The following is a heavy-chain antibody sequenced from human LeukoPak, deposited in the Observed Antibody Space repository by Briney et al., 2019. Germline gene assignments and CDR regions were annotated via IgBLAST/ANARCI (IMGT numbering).Heavy chain of an antibody. J-gene: IGHJ5*02. CDR2: IYTSGST. CDR3: ARDHGYNPCWFDP. CDR1: GGSISSGSYY. D-gene: IGHD5-24*01. V-gene: IGHV4-61*02. Sequence: PSQTLSLTCTVSGGSISSGSYYWSWIRQPAGKGLEWIGRIYTSGSTNYNPSLKSRVTISVDTSKNQFSLKLSSVTAADTAVYYCARDHGYNPCWFDPWGQGTLVTVSS.